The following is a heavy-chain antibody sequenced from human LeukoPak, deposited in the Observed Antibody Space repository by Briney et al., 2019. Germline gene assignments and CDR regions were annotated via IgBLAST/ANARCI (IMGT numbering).Heavy chain of an antibody. J-gene: IGHJ5*02. D-gene: IGHD3-10*01. CDR1: GFIFSSYA. Sequence: GGSLRLSCAASGFIFSSYAMHWVRQAPGKGLEYVSAISSNGGSTYYANSVKGRFTISRDNSKNTLYLQMGSLRAEDMAVYYCARLIFGWFDPWGQGTLVTVSS. V-gene: IGHV3-64*01. CDR3: ARLIFGWFDP. CDR2: ISSNGGST.